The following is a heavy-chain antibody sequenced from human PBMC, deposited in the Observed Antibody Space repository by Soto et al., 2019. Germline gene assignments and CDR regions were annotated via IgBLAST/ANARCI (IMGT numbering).Heavy chain of an antibody. D-gene: IGHD2-21*01. CDR2: IYYSGST. Sequence: SETLSLTCTVSGGSISSGDYYWSWIRQPPGKGLEWIGYIYYSGSTYYNPSLKSRVTISVDTSKNQFSLKLSSVTAADTAVYYCARAPRSLFDYYYYYGMDVWGQGTTVTVSS. V-gene: IGHV4-30-4*01. CDR1: GGSISSGDYY. J-gene: IGHJ6*02. CDR3: ARAPRSLFDYYYYYGMDV.